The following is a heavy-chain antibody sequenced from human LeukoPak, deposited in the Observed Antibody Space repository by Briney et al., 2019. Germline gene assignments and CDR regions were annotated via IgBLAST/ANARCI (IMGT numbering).Heavy chain of an antibody. Sequence: GGSLTLSCAASGFTFSSHWMSWIRQAPGKGLEWVANIKQDESEKFYVDSVRGRFTISKDNAKQSLYLQVDSLRAEDTAVYYCVRDKGGLLRVFDYWGQGTLVTVSS. V-gene: IGHV3-7*01. CDR1: GFTFSSHW. J-gene: IGHJ4*02. CDR3: VRDKGGLLRVFDY. CDR2: IKQDESEK. D-gene: IGHD3-10*01.